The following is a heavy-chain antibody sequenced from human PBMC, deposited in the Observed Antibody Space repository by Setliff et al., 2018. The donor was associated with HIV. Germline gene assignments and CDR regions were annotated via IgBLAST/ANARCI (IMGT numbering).Heavy chain of an antibody. D-gene: IGHD5-18*01. J-gene: IGHJ4*02. V-gene: IGHV3-21*06. CDR2: ISSGSSYI. CDR3: ARESAAMGLDN. CDR1: GFPFSSFG. Sequence: NPGGSLRLSCTASGFPFSSFGMNWVRQAPGKGLEWVSSISSGSSYIYYADSLKGRFIISRDNAKNSLYLQMNSLRAEDTAVYYCARESAAMGLDNWGPGTLVTVSS.